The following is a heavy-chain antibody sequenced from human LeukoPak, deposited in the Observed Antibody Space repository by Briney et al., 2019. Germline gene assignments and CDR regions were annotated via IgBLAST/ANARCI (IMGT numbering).Heavy chain of an antibody. Sequence: SETLSLTCTVSGGSISSYYWSWIRQPPGKGLEWIGYIYYSGSTNYNPSLKSRVTISVDTSKNQFSLKLSSVTAADTAVYYCARGVGYGSGYFDHWGQGTLVAVSS. CDR1: GGSISSYY. D-gene: IGHD3-10*01. V-gene: IGHV4-59*01. CDR3: ARGVGYGSGYFDH. J-gene: IGHJ4*02. CDR2: IYYSGST.